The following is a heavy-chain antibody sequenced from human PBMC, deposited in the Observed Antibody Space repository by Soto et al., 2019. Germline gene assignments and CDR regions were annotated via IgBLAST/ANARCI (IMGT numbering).Heavy chain of an antibody. V-gene: IGHV4-59*01. Sequence: PSETLSLTCTVSGVSINNYYWTWIRQPPGKRLEWIGAIYYTGSTTYNPSLRSRVTFSVDTSKNQFSLGLTSVTAADTAVYFCAKVVSGGYLDYWGQGTLVTVSS. CDR2: IYYTGST. CDR3: AKVVSGGYLDY. CDR1: GVSINNYY. J-gene: IGHJ4*02.